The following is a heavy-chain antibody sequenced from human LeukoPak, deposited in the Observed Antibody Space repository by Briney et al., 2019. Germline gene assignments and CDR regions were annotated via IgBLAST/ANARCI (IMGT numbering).Heavy chain of an antibody. Sequence: PSETLSLTCTVSGGSISTTSYYWGWIRQPPGKGLEWIGNIYYSGSTFYNPSFKSRVTISVDTSKNQFSLKVNSMTAADTAVYFCGRRTWGGPHYFDYWGQGTLVTVSS. J-gene: IGHJ4*02. V-gene: IGHV4-39*01. CDR1: GGSISTTSYY. D-gene: IGHD3-3*01. CDR3: GRRTWGGPHYFDY. CDR2: IYYSGST.